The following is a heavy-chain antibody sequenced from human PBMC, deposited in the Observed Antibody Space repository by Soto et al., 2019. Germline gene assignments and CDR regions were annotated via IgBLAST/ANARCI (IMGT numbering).Heavy chain of an antibody. CDR2: MNPNSGNT. J-gene: IGHJ3*02. D-gene: IGHD5-12*01. CDR1: GYTFTSYD. V-gene: IGHV1-8*01. Sequence: QVQLVQSGAEVKKPGASVKVSCKASGYTFTSYDINWVRQATGQGLEWMGWMNPNSGNTGHAQKLQGRVTMTRNTSISTADMELSSLRSEDTAVYYCARVIDIRQSGYDSDAFDIWGQGTIVTVSS. CDR3: ARVIDIRQSGYDSDAFDI.